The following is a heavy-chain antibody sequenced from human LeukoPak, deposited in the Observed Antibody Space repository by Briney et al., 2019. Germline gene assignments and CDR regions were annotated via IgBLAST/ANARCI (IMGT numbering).Heavy chain of an antibody. V-gene: IGHV1-69*05. D-gene: IGHD6-19*01. J-gene: IGHJ3*02. CDR1: GGTFSSYA. Sequence: ASVKVSCKASGGTFSSYAISWVRQAPGQGLEWMGRIIPILGTANYAQKFQGRVTITTDESTSTAYMELSSLRSEDTAVYYCARPQGSSGWYAAFDIWGQGTMVTVSS. CDR2: IIPILGTA. CDR3: ARPQGSSGWYAAFDI.